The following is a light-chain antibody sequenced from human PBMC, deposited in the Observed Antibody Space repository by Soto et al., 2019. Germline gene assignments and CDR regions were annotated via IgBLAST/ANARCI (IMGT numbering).Light chain of an antibody. J-gene: IGKJ1*01. CDR1: QTITNW. CDR3: QQYKSFWT. Sequence: DIQMTQSPSILSSSLGDRVTITFRSSQTITNWLAWYQQKPGKAPRLLIYDASSLESWVPSRFSGSGSGTEFTLTISSLQSEDFATYYCQQYKSFWTFGQGTKVDI. V-gene: IGKV1-5*01. CDR2: DAS.